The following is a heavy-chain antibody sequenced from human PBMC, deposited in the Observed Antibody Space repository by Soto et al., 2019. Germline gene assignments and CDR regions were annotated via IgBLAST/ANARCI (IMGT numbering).Heavy chain of an antibody. J-gene: IGHJ5*02. CDR1: GGSTSSTSFH. CDR3: ARRERAAGTDWWFDP. CDR2: IYYSGST. Sequence: PSETLSLTCTVSGGSTSSTSFHWGWIRQPPGKGLEWIGSIYYSGSTYYSPSLKSRVTISVDTSKNQFSLKVSSVTAADTAVYYCARRERAAGTDWWFDPWGQGTLVT. D-gene: IGHD6-13*01. V-gene: IGHV4-39*01.